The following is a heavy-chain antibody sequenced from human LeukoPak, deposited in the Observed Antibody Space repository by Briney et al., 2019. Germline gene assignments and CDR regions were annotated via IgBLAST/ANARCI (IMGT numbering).Heavy chain of an antibody. V-gene: IGHV1-69*04. CDR3: ARDDPDYSSFDP. CDR2: IIPILGIA. Sequence: GASVNVSCKASGGTFSSYTISWVRQAPGQGLEWMGRIIPILGIANYAQKFQGRVTITADKSTSTAYMELSSLRSEDTAVYYCARDDPDYSSFDPWGQGTLVTVSS. CDR1: GGTFSSYT. J-gene: IGHJ5*02. D-gene: IGHD4-11*01.